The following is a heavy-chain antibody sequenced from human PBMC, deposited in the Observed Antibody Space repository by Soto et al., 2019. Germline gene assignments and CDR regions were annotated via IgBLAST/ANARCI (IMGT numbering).Heavy chain of an antibody. CDR2: INAGNGNT. J-gene: IGHJ4*02. CDR3: ATPIVAFY. D-gene: IGHD5-12*01. CDR1: GCTFTSYA. V-gene: IGHV1-3*01. Sequence: ASVKVSCKASGCTFTSYAIHWVRQAPGQRLEWMGWINAGNGNTKYSQKFQGRVIITRDTSAGTAYMELRSLRSEDTAVDYCATPIVAFYWGQGTLVTVSS.